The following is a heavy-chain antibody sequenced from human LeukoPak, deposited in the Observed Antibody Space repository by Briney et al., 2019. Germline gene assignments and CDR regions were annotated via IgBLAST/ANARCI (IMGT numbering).Heavy chain of an antibody. Sequence: GGSLRLSCAASGFTFSTYSMNWVRQAPGKGLEWVSYISSSSSYTNYADSVKGRFTISRDNAKNSLYLQMNSLRVEDTAVYYCARSYSYDADFDYWGQGTLVTVSS. CDR2: ISSSSSYT. CDR3: ARSYSYDADFDY. CDR1: GFTFSTYS. J-gene: IGHJ4*02. V-gene: IGHV3-21*05. D-gene: IGHD2-21*01.